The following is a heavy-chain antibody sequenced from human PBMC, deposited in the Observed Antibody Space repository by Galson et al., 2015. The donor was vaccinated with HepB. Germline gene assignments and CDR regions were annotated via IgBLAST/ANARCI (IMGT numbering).Heavy chain of an antibody. J-gene: IGHJ4*02. CDR3: ARGRIAVAGPKEYYFDY. D-gene: IGHD6-19*01. Sequence: SVKVSCKASGGTFSSYAISWVRQAPGQGLEWMGGIIPIFGTANYAQKFQGRVTITADESTSTAYMELSSLRSEDTAVYYCARGRIAVAGPKEYYFDYWGQGTLVTVSS. CDR2: IIPIFGTA. V-gene: IGHV1-69*13. CDR1: GGTFSSYA.